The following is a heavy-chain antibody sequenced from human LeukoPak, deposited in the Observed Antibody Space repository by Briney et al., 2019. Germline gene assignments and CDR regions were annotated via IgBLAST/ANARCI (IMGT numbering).Heavy chain of an antibody. V-gene: IGHV3-74*01. CDR2: INSDGSST. D-gene: IGHD6-6*01. CDR3: ARVWVRGQLGYDY. CDR1: GFTFSSYW. J-gene: IGHJ4*02. Sequence: GGSLRLSCAASGFTFSSYWMHWVRRAPGKGLVWVSRINSDGSSTSYADSVKGRFTISRDNAKNTLYLQMNSLRAEDTAVYYCARVWVRGQLGYDYWGQGTLVTVSS.